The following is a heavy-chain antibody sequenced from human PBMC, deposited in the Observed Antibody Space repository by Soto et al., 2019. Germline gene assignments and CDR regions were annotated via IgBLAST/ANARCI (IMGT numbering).Heavy chain of an antibody. Sequence: QVQLVESGGGVVQPGRSLRLSCAASGFTFSSYGMHWVRQAPGKGLEWVAVISYDGSNIYYADSVKGRFTISRDNSKNTLYLQMNSLRAEDTAVYYCANEWELTFRYWGQGTLVTVSS. CDR2: ISYDGSNI. CDR1: GFTFSSYG. J-gene: IGHJ4*02. D-gene: IGHD1-26*01. V-gene: IGHV3-30*18. CDR3: ANEWELTFRY.